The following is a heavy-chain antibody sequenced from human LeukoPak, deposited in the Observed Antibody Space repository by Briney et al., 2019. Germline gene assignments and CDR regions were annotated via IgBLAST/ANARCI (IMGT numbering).Heavy chain of an antibody. CDR1: GGSFSGYY. J-gene: IGHJ4*02. Sequence: PSETLSLTCAVYGGSFSGYYWSWIRQPPGKGLEWIGEINHSGSTNYNPSLKSRVTVSVDTSKNQFSLKLSSVTAADTAVYYCARRTRWLQSLDYWGQGTLVTVSS. V-gene: IGHV4-34*01. D-gene: IGHD5-24*01. CDR3: ARRTRWLQSLDY. CDR2: INHSGST.